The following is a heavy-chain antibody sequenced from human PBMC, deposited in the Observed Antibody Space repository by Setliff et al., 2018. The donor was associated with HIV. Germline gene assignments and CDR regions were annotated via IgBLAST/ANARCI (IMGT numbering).Heavy chain of an antibody. J-gene: IGHJ4*02. Sequence: SETLSLTCSVSGGSISSHYWSWIRQPPGKELEWIGYIYYTGSINYNPSLKSRVTISVDTSKNQFSLKLRSVIAADTAVYYCARDVTAAGTGLFDYWGRGTLVTVSS. CDR1: GGSISSHY. CDR2: IYYTGSI. V-gene: IGHV4-59*11. CDR3: ARDVTAAGTGLFDY. D-gene: IGHD6-13*01.